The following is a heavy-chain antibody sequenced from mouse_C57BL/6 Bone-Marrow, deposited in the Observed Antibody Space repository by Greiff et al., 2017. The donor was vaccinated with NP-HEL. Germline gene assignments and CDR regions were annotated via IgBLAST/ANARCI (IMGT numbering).Heavy chain of an antibody. CDR1: EYEFPSHD. CDR3: ARHGGYSTEAWFAY. V-gene: IGHV5-2*01. CDR2: INSDGGST. J-gene: IGHJ3*01. D-gene: IGHD1-3*01. Sequence: EVQRVESGGGLVQPGESLKLSCESNEYEFPSHDMSWVRKTPEKRLELVAAINSDGGSTYYPDTMERRFIISRDNTKKTLYLQMSSLRSEDTALYYGARHGGYSTEAWFAYWGQGTLVTVSA.